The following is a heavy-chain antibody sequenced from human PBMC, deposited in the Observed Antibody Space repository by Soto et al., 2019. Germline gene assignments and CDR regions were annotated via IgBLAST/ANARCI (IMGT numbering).Heavy chain of an antibody. D-gene: IGHD3-22*01. Sequence: QRLEWMGWINAGNANTKYSQKFQGRFTISRDSSKNTLYLQMNSLRAEDTAVYYCASRRHIVVRYGGFDIWGQGTMVTVSS. J-gene: IGHJ3*02. CDR2: INAGNANT. V-gene: IGHV1-3*01. CDR3: ASRRHIVVRYGGFDI.